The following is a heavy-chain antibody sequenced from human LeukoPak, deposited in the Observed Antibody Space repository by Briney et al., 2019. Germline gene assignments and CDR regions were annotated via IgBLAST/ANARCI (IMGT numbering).Heavy chain of an antibody. CDR3: ARGYLTEGGATARRVHYMDV. CDR2: IYYSGST. J-gene: IGHJ6*03. V-gene: IGHV4-59*01. D-gene: IGHD5-12*01. CDR1: GGSISSYY. Sequence: PSETLSLTCTVSGGSISSYYWSWIRQPPGKGLEWIAYIYYSGSTNYNPSLKSRVTISVDTSKNQFSLKLSSVTAADTAVYYCARGYLTEGGATARRVHYMDVWGKGTTVTVSS.